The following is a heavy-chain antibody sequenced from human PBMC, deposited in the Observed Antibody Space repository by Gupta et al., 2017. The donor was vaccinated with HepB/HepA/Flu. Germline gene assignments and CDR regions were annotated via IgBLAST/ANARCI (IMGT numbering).Heavy chain of an antibody. V-gene: IGHV4-39*01. CDR2: IYYSGST. D-gene: IGHD3-3*01. Sequence: QLQLQESGPGLVKPSETLSLTCTVSGGSISSSSYYWGGIRQPPGKGLEWIGSIYYSGSTYYNPSLKSRVTISVDTSKNQFSLKLSSVTAADTAVYYCARPFLNYDFWSGYAFDIWGQGTMVTVAS. J-gene: IGHJ3*02. CDR3: ARPFLNYDFWSGYAFDI. CDR1: GGSISSSSYY.